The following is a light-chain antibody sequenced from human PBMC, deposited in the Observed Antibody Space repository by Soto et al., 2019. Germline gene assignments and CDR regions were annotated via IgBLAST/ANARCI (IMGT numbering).Light chain of an antibody. CDR3: SSFTGTSSQYV. Sequence: QSVLTQPASVSGSPGQSITFSCTGSNSDIGGSVYVSWYQQHPGKAPKLMIYEVNNRPSGVSSRFSGSKSGNTASLTISGLQAEDEASYYCSSFTGTSSQYVFGSGTKVTVL. CDR2: EVN. CDR1: NSDIGGSVY. J-gene: IGLJ1*01. V-gene: IGLV2-14*01.